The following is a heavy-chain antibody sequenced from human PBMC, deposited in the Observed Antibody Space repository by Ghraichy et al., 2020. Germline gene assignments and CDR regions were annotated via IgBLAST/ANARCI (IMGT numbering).Heavy chain of an antibody. D-gene: IGHD3-22*01. Sequence: GESLNISCAASGLIVRNNHMTWVRQAPGKGLEWVSVIYADDSTYYADSVKGRFAISRDNSKNAVYLQMNSLRPEDMAVYYCANILGDYYDRSGFFSRGYFDYWGQGALVTVSS. V-gene: IGHV3-66*02. CDR2: IYADDST. CDR1: GLIVRNNH. J-gene: IGHJ4*02. CDR3: ANILGDYYDRSGFFSRGYFDY.